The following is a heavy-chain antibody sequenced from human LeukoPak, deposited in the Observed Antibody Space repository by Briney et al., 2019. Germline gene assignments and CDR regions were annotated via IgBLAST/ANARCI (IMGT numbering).Heavy chain of an antibody. V-gene: IGHV1-18*01. CDR2: ISTYNGNT. CDR3: ARDSYDFWSGYYDY. J-gene: IGHJ4*02. D-gene: IGHD3-3*01. Sequence: ASVKVSCKASGYTFTSYGISWVRQAPGQGLECMGWISTYNGNTNYAQKLQGRVTMTTDTSTSTAYMELRSLRSDDTAVYYCARDSYDFWSGYYDYWGQGTLVTVSS. CDR1: GYTFTSYG.